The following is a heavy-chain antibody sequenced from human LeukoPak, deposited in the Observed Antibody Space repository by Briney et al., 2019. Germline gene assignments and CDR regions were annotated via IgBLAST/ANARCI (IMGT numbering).Heavy chain of an antibody. D-gene: IGHD3-3*01. Sequence: GGSLRLSCAASGFTFSSYAMHWVRQAPGKGLEYVSAISSNGGSTYYANSVKGRFTISRDNSKKTLYLQMGSLRAEDMAVYYCARGAGLRFLEWLLNYWGQGTLVTVSS. CDR3: ARGAGLRFLEWLLNY. J-gene: IGHJ4*02. V-gene: IGHV3-64*01. CDR2: ISSNGGST. CDR1: GFTFSSYA.